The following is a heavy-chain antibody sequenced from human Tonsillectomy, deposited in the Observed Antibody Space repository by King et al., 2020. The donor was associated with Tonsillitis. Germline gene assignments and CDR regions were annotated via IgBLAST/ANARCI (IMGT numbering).Heavy chain of an antibody. Sequence: VQLVESGGGLVQPGRSLRLSCAASGFTFDEYAIHWVRQAPGKGLEWGSGISWNSGSIGYADSVKGRFTISRDNAKNSLYLQMNSLRAEDTALYYCAKDRDSSGWYMSHWGQGTLVTVSS. CDR1: GFTFDEYA. J-gene: IGHJ4*02. CDR2: ISWNSGSI. CDR3: AKDRDSSGWYMSH. V-gene: IGHV3-9*01. D-gene: IGHD6-19*01.